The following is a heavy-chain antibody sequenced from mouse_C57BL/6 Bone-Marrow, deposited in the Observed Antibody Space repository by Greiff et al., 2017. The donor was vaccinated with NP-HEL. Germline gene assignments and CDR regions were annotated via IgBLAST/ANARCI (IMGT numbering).Heavy chain of an antibody. D-gene: IGHD1-1*01. CDR2: IYPGDGDT. V-gene: IGHV1-80*01. J-gene: IGHJ3*01. CDR3: ARSGYYYGSSRFAY. CDR1: GYAFSSYW. Sequence: QVHVKQSGAELVKPGASVKISCKASGYAFSSYWMNWVKQRPGKGLEWIGQIYPGDGDTNYNGKFKGKATLTADKSSSTAYMQLSSLTSEDSAVYFCARSGYYYGSSRFAYWGQGTLVTVSA.